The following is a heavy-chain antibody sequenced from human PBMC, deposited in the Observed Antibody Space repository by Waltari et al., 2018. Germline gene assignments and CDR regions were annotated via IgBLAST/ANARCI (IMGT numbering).Heavy chain of an antibody. CDR3: ARQRGSSLYLYFDL. V-gene: IGHV5-51*01. CDR1: GYSFPNYW. J-gene: IGHJ2*01. D-gene: IGHD3-16*01. CDR2: IYPGDSNT. Sequence: EAQLVQSGAEVKKPGESLTISCKASGYSFPNYWIGWVRQMPGKGLEWVGIIYPGDSNTRDNPSFHGQVTISADKSISTAYLQWSSLKASDTAIYYCARQRGSSLYLYFDLWGRGTLVTVSS.